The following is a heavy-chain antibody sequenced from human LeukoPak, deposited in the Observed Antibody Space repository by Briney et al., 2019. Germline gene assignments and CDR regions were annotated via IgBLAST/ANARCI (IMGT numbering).Heavy chain of an antibody. CDR2: ISSNGGSI. CDR3: ARVGGYDSTNYYYYMDV. Sequence: GGSLRLSCAASGFTFSSYAMHWVRQAPGKGLEYVSAISSNGGSIYYANSVKGRFTISRDNSKNTLYLQMGSLRAEDMAVYYCARVGGYDSTNYYYYMDVWGKGTTVTVSS. D-gene: IGHD5-12*01. J-gene: IGHJ6*03. V-gene: IGHV3-64*01. CDR1: GFTFSSYA.